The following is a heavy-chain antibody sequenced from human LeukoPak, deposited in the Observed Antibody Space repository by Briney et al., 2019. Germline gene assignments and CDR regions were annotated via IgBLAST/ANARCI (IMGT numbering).Heavy chain of an antibody. CDR1: GFTFSDFH. V-gene: IGHV3-11*01. D-gene: IGHD6-13*01. CDR2: ISFFGSSM. CDR3: VRRGYTVETMFDY. J-gene: IGHJ4*02. Sequence: PGGSLRLSCAGSGFTFSDFHMSWIRQAPGKGLEWVSYISFFGSSMYYADSVKGRFTISRDNAKNLVFLQMNSLRAEDTGVYYCVRRGYTVETMFDYWGRGTLVTVST.